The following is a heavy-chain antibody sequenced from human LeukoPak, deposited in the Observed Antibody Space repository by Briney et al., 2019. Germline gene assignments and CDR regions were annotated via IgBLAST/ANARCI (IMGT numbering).Heavy chain of an antibody. V-gene: IGHV3-48*03. CDR1: GFTFTSYE. CDR3: TRDRYYYDSSGHPYYFDY. CDR2: ISSSGSII. D-gene: IGHD3-22*01. Sequence: GGSLRLSCAASGFTFTSYEMNWVRQDPGKGLEWVSYISSSGSIIYYADSVKGRFTISRDNAKNSLYLQMNSLRAEDTAVYYCTRDRYYYDSSGHPYYFDYWGQGALVTVS. J-gene: IGHJ4*02.